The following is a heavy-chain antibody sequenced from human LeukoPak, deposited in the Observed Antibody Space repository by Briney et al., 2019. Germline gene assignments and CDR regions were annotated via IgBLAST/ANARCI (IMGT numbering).Heavy chain of an antibody. J-gene: IGHJ6*03. D-gene: IGHD6-6*01. CDR2: IYYSGST. CDR1: GGSISSYY. CDR3: ARDRYNSSSKYYYYYMDV. Sequence: SETLSLTCTVSGGSISSYYWSWIRQPPGKGLEWIGYIYYSGSTNYNPSLKSRVTISVDTSKNQFSLKLSSVTAADTAVYYCARDRYNSSSKYYYYYMDVWGKGTTVTVSS. V-gene: IGHV4-59*01.